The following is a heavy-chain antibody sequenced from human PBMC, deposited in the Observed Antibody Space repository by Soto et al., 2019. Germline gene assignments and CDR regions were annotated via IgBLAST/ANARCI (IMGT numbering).Heavy chain of an antibody. CDR3: AAFARSYSYFDY. CDR1: GGSISSYY. Sequence: SETLSLTCTVSGGSISSYYWGWIRQPPGKGLEWMGHIHSIGSTKYNPSLKSRVTTTVDSSKNQISLKLSPVTAADTAVYYCAAFARSYSYFDYWGQGTLVTVSS. V-gene: IGHV4-59*01. D-gene: IGHD1-26*01. J-gene: IGHJ4*02. CDR2: IHSIGST.